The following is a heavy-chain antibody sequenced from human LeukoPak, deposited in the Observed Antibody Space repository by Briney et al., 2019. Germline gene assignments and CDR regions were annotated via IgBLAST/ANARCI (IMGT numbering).Heavy chain of an antibody. CDR2: IIPIFGTA. J-gene: IGHJ3*02. Sequence: SVKVSCKASGGTFSSYAISWVRQAPGQGLEWMGGIIPIFGTANYAQKFQGRVTITADKSTSTAYMELSSLRSEDTAVYYCARLDARPKGSFDIWGQGTMVTVSS. CDR1: GGTFSSYA. V-gene: IGHV1-69*06. CDR3: ARLDARPKGSFDI. D-gene: IGHD6-25*01.